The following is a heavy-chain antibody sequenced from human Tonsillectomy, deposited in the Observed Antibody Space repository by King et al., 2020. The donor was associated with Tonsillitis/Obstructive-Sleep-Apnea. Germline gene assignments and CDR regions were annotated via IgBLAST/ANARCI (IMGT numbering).Heavy chain of an antibody. D-gene: IGHD5-18*01. V-gene: IGHV3-74*01. CDR2: INSDGSST. Sequence: VQLVESGGGLVQPGGSLRLSCASSGFTFSSYWMHWVRQAPGKGLVWVSRINSDGSSTSYADSVKGRFTISRDNSKNTMYLQMNSLRAEDMAVYYCARRRSYGQPRATNWFDPWGQGTLVTVSS. CDR3: ARRRSYGQPRATNWFDP. CDR1: GFTFSSYW. J-gene: IGHJ5*02.